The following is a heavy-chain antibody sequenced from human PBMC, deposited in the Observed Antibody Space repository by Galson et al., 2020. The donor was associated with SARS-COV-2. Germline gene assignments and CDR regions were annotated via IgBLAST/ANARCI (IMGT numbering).Heavy chain of an antibody. CDR2: ISSSSRNI. CDR1: GFSFSTYS. D-gene: IGHD2-15*01. Sequence: TGGSLRLSCAASGFSFSTYSMNWVRKAPGKGLEWVSFISSSSRNIYYAASVKGRSTISRDNAKNSLSLQMNSLRAEDTAVYYCARDGCSGGNCYSYGMDVWGQGTTVTVSS. J-gene: IGHJ6*02. V-gene: IGHV3-21*01. CDR3: ARDGCSGGNCYSYGMDV.